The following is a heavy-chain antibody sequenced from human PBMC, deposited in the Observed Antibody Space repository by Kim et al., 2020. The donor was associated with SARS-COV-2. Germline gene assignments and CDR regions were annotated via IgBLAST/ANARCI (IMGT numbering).Heavy chain of an antibody. V-gene: IGHV3-7*03. Sequence: YYVASSRGRFTISRDNAHNSLYLEVTSLRAEDTAVYYCAKTVAGRIDAFDIWGQGTMVTVSS. D-gene: IGHD6-19*01. J-gene: IGHJ3*02. CDR3: AKTVAGRIDAFDI.